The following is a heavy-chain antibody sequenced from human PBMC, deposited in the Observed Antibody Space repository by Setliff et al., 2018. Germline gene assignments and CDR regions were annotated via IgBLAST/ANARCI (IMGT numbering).Heavy chain of an antibody. D-gene: IGHD3-22*01. CDR2: IYHRGGT. V-gene: IGHV4-34*01. Sequence: NPSETLSLTCAVYGVYAESRDTYYWSWIRQPPGKGLEWIGEIYHRGGTNYNPSLKSRVTISADTAKSQFSLTLTSVTAADTAVYYCARVSAIDKRVDYWGQGTLVTVSS. CDR3: ARVSAIDKRVDY. J-gene: IGHJ4*02. CDR1: GVYAESRDTYY.